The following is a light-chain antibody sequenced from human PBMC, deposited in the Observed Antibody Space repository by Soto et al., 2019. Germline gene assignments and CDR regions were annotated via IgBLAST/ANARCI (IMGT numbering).Light chain of an antibody. CDR2: WAS. V-gene: IGKV4-1*01. CDR3: HQYYRPWT. CDR1: QSVLYSSNNKNY. Sequence: DIVMTQSPDSLAVSLGERATINCKSSQSVLYSSNNKNYIAWYQQKPGQPPKLLIYWASTRESGVPDRFSGSGSGTNFTLTISRLQAEDVAVYYCHQYYRPWTVGQGTKVEIK. J-gene: IGKJ1*01.